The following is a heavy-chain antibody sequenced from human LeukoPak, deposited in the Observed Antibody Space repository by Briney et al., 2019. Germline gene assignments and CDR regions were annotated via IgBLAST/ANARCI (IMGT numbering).Heavy chain of an antibody. D-gene: IGHD3-22*01. V-gene: IGHV5-51*01. CDR2: IYPGDSDT. Sequence: GECLKISCKGSGYRFNSYWIGWVRQQPGKGLEWMGIIYPGDSDTRYSPSFQGQVTISVDKSISTAYLQWSSLKASDSAMYYCASPQGGYNSSGPSWGYWGQGTLVTVSS. CDR1: GYRFNSYW. J-gene: IGHJ4*02. CDR3: ASPQGGYNSSGPSWGY.